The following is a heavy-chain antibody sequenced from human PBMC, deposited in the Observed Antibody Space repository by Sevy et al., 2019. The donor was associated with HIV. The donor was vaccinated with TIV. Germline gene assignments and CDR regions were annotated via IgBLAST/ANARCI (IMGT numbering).Heavy chain of an antibody. CDR1: GFTVSSNY. V-gene: IGHV3-53*01. J-gene: IGHJ1*01. D-gene: IGHD3-22*01. CDR2: IYSGGST. Sequence: GGSLRLSCAASGFTVSSNYMSWVRQAPGKGLEWVSVIYSGGSTYYADSVKGRFTISRDNSKNTLYLQMNSLRAEDTAVYYCARVLRDSSGCHYFQHWGQGTLVTVSS. CDR3: ARVLRDSSGCHYFQH.